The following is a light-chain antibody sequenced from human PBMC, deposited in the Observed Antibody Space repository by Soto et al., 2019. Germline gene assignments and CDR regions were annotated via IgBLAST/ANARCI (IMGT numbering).Light chain of an antibody. J-gene: IGKJ5*01. CDR3: QQHSNFVS. Sequence: IELTQSRATLCLSPLERPTLCCRASQSVITYLGWYQQRPGQAPRLLIDDASSRATGIPARFSGSGSGTDFTLTISSLQPEDYAVYYCQQHSNFVSFGQGTRGEIK. CDR1: QSVITY. CDR2: DAS. V-gene: IGKV3-11*01.